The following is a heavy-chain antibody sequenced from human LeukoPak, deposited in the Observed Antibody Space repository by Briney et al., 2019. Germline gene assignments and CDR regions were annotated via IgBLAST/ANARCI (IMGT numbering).Heavy chain of an antibody. D-gene: IGHD3-9*01. V-gene: IGHV3-30*18. CDR3: AKDTQYFDWLLDYYYGMDV. CDR1: GFTFSSYG. Sequence: GGSLRLSCAASGFTFSSYGMQSVRQAPGKGLEWVAVISYDGSNKYYADSVKGRFTISRDNSKNTLYLQMNSLRAEDTAVYYCAKDTQYFDWLLDYYYGMDVWGKGTTVTVSS. CDR2: ISYDGSNK. J-gene: IGHJ6*04.